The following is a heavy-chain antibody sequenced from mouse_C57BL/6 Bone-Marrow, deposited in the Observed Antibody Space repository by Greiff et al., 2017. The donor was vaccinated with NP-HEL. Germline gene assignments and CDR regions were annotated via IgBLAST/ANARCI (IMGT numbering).Heavy chain of an antibody. D-gene: IGHD2-14*01. CDR1: GYTFTSYG. CDR3: ERWGVPLFPTY. CDR2: ICPRSGNT. J-gene: IGHJ2*01. V-gene: IGHV1-81*01. Sequence: QVQLQQSGAELARPGASVKLSCAASGYTFTSYGMSWVKQRTGKGLEWIGEICPRSGNTYYNEKLKGKATMTADKSSSTAYIELRSLTSEDYADYFCERWGVPLFPTYWGQGTTLTVSS.